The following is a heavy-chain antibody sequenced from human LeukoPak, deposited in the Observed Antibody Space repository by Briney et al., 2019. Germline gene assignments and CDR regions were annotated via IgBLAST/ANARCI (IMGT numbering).Heavy chain of an antibody. Sequence: GGSLRLSCAASGLTVSSNYMSWVRQAPGKGLVWVSVIYTGGSTNYADSVKGRFTISRDNSKNTLYLQMNSLRAEDTAMYYCARGSLYGSGSDWGQGTLVTVSS. V-gene: IGHV3-66*01. CDR1: GLTVSSNY. J-gene: IGHJ4*02. CDR3: ARGSLYGSGSD. CDR2: IYTGGST. D-gene: IGHD3-10*01.